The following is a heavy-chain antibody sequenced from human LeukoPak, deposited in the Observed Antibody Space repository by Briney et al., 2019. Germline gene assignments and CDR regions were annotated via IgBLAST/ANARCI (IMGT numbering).Heavy chain of an antibody. J-gene: IGHJ4*02. Sequence: GGSLRLSCAASGLTFSSYSMNWVRQAPGKGLEWGSSISSSSSYIYYADSVKGRFTISRDNAKNSLYLQMNSLRAEDTAVYYCARDLRTYSSGYDHWGQGTLVTVSS. CDR1: GLTFSSYS. CDR2: ISSSSSYI. V-gene: IGHV3-21*01. CDR3: ARDLRTYSSGYDH. D-gene: IGHD6-19*01.